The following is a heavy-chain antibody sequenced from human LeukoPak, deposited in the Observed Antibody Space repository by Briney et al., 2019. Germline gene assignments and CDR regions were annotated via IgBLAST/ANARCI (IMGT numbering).Heavy chain of an antibody. Sequence: SETLSLTCNVSGYSISSAYYWAWIRQPPGKGLECIGTFYHSGTYYNPSLKSRVTISVDTSKSQFSLKLSSVTAADTAVYYCARSVWYSSSSPIFAYYFDSWGQGTLVTVSS. D-gene: IGHD6-6*01. CDR3: ARSVWYSSSSPIFAYYFDS. V-gene: IGHV4-38-2*02. CDR2: FYHSGT. J-gene: IGHJ4*02. CDR1: GYSISSAYY.